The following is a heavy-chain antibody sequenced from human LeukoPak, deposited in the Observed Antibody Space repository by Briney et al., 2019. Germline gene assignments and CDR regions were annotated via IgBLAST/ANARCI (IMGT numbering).Heavy chain of an antibody. Sequence: VKVSCKASGGTFSSYAISWVRQAPGQGLEWMGGIIPIFGTANYAQKFQGRVTITADESTSTVYMELSSLRSEDTAVYYCARGTHSPRGWFDPWGQGTLVTVSS. CDR3: ARGTHSPRGWFDP. CDR1: GGTFSSYA. V-gene: IGHV1-69*01. CDR2: IIPIFGTA. D-gene: IGHD1-26*01. J-gene: IGHJ5*02.